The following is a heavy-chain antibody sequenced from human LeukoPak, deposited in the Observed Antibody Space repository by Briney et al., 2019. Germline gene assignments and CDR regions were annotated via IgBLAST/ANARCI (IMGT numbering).Heavy chain of an antibody. CDR3: TRVTLRGSKYNWFDP. CDR1: GYTFTGYY. Sequence: ASVKVSCKASGYTFTGYYMHWVRQAPGQGLEWMGRVTPILVTTKYAQRFQGRVTITADTSTSTAYLELRGLAYDDSAVYYCTRVTLRGSKYNWFDPWGQGTHVSVSS. V-gene: IGHV1-2*02. J-gene: IGHJ5*02. D-gene: IGHD1-26*01. CDR2: VTPILVTT.